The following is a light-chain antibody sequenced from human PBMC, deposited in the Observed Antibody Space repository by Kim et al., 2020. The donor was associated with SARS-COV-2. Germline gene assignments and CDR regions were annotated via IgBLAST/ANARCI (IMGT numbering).Light chain of an antibody. J-gene: IGLJ3*02. CDR2: EDS. CDR3: QAWDSSTGV. CDR1: KLGDKY. V-gene: IGLV3-1*01. Sequence: VSPGQTASITCSGDKLGDKYVCWYQQKPGQSPVVVIYEDSKRPSGIPERFSGSNSGNTATLTISGTQAMDEADYYCQAWDSSTGVFGGGTQLTVL.